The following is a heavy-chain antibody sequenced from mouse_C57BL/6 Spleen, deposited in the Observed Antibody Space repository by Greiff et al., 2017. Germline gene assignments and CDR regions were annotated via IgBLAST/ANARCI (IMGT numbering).Heavy chain of an antibody. Sequence: EVKVEESGGGLVQPGGSMKLSCAASGFTFSDAWMDWVRQSPEQGLEWVAEIRNKANNHATYYAVSVKERLTISRDDSKISVYLQRSSLRAEDTGIYYCTPITTLVSYYAMDYWGQGTSVTVSS. D-gene: IGHD1-1*01. CDR2: IRNKANNHAT. CDR3: TPITTLVSYYAMDY. J-gene: IGHJ4*01. CDR1: GFTFSDAW. V-gene: IGHV6-6*01.